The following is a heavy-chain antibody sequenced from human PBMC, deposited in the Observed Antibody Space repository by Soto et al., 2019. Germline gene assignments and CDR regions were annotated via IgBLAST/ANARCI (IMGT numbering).Heavy chain of an antibody. J-gene: IGHJ5*02. D-gene: IGHD1-1*01. CDR2: IYYSGST. V-gene: IGHV4-59*13. CDR1: GGSISSYY. Sequence: SETLSLTCTVSGGSISSYYWSWIRQPPGKGLEWIGYIYYSGSTNYNPSLQSRVTISVDTSKNQFSLKLSSVTAADTAVYYCARLVQRERPGVSWFDPWGQGTLVTVSS. CDR3: ARLVQRERPGVSWFDP.